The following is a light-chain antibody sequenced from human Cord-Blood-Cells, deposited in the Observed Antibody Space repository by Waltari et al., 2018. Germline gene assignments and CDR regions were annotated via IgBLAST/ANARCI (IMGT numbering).Light chain of an antibody. CDR2: KAS. CDR3: QQYNSYPYT. J-gene: IGKJ2*01. Sequence: DIQMTQSPSTLSASVGDRVTITCRASQRISSWLAWYQQKPGKAPKLLIDKASSLESGVASRFSGSGSGTEYTLTISSLQPDDFATYYYQQYNSYPYTFGQGSKLEIK. CDR1: QRISSW. V-gene: IGKV1-5*03.